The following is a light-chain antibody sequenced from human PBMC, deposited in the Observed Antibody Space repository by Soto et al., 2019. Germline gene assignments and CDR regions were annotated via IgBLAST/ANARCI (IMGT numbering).Light chain of an antibody. CDR1: QSISFY. Sequence: DIQMTQSPSSLYASVGDRVTITCRASQSISFYLNWYQQKPGKAPKLLIYASSSLQSGVPSRFSGSGSGTDFTLTISSLQPEDFATYYCQQSYSTPRTFGQGTKLEIK. V-gene: IGKV1-39*01. CDR3: QQSYSTPRT. J-gene: IGKJ2*01. CDR2: ASS.